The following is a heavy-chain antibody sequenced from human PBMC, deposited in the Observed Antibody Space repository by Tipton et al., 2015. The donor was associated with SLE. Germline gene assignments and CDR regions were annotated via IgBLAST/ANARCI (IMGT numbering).Heavy chain of an antibody. CDR2: FTGSGLTT. CDR1: GFTFSRSW. D-gene: IGHD1-26*01. CDR3: AREVSYYYGMDV. Sequence: GSLRLSCAASGFTFSRSWMNWVRQAPGKGLEWVSSFTGSGLTTFYADSVKGRFTISRDNSKNTLYLQMNSLRDEDTAVYYCAREVSYYYGMDVWGQGTTVTVSS. J-gene: IGHJ6*02. V-gene: IGHV3-23*01.